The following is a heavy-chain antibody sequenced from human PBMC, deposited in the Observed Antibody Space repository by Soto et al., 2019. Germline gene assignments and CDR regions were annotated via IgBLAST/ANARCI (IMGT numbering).Heavy chain of an antibody. Sequence: SVKVSCKASGGTFSSYAISWVRQAPGQGLEWMGGIIPIFGTANYSQKFQGRVTITADESTSTAYMELSSLRSEDTAVYYCARERGVAVAGNNWFDPWGQGTLVTVSS. CDR3: ARERGVAVAGNNWFDP. J-gene: IGHJ5*02. CDR1: GGTFSSYA. CDR2: IIPIFGTA. D-gene: IGHD6-19*01. V-gene: IGHV1-69*13.